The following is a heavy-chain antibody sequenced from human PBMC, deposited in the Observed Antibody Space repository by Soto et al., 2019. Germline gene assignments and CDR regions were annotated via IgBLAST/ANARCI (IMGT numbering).Heavy chain of an antibody. V-gene: IGHV3-21*01. CDR3: AREERQQQRDY. CDR2: ISSSSSYI. J-gene: IGHJ4*02. CDR1: GFTFSSYS. D-gene: IGHD6-13*01. Sequence: GGSLRLSCAASGFTFSSYSMNWVRQAPGKGLEWVSSISSSSSYIYYADSVKGRFTISRDNAKNSLYLQMNSLRAEDTAVYYCAREERQQQRDYWGQGTLVTVSS.